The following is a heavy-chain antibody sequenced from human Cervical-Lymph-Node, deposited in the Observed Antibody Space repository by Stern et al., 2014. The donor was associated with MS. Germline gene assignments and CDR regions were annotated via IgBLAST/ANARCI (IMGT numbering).Heavy chain of an antibody. CDR3: ATDHPTVGIYDALAM. V-gene: IGHV1-24*01. D-gene: IGHD6-13*01. CDR2: FDTDDGET. J-gene: IGHJ3*02. Sequence: VQLVESGAEVKKPGASVKVSCKVSGYILTKLAMHWVRQAPGKGLEWMGGFDTDDGETIYAQKFQGRVTMTEDTSTDTAYMELRSLRSEDTAVYFCATDHPTVGIYDALAMWGQGTRVTVSS. CDR1: GYILTKLA.